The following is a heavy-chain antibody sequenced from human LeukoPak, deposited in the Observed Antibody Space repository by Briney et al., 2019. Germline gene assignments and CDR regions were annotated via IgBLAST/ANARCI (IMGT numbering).Heavy chain of an antibody. V-gene: IGHV1-2*04. D-gene: IGHD4-17*01. J-gene: IGHJ4*02. CDR2: INPNSGGT. CDR1: GYTFTGYY. CDR3: ARSNYGEQPDY. Sequence: GASVKVSCKASGYTFTGYYMHWVRQAPGQGLEWMGWINPNSGGTNYAQKFQGWVTMTRDTSISTAYMELSRLRSDDTAVYYCARSNYGEQPDYWGQETLVTVSS.